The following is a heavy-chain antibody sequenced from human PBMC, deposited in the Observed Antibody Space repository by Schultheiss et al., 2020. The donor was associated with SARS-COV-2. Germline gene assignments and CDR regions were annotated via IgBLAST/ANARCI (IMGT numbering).Heavy chain of an antibody. CDR2: INHSGST. V-gene: IGHV4-34*01. Sequence: SETLSLTCTVYGGSFSGYYWSWIRQPPGKGLEWIGEINHSGSTNYNPSLKSRVIITVDTSKNQFSLKLSSVTAADTAVYYCARRGSSSSRDSAYNWFDPWGQGTLVTVSS. CDR1: GGSFSGYY. J-gene: IGHJ5*02. D-gene: IGHD6-6*01. CDR3: ARRGSSSSRDSAYNWFDP.